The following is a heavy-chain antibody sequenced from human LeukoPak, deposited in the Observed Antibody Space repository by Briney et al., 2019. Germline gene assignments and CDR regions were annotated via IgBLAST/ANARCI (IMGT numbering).Heavy chain of an antibody. J-gene: IGHJ4*02. Sequence: PGGSLRLSWAAYGFTFSDHYMGWIRQAPGKGLEWISYINGRGTFTNYADSVRGRFTISRDNPKNSLYLQMNNVRAEDTAVYYCVRDGHCSSTSCTFDYWGQGTLVTVSS. V-gene: IGHV3-11*06. CDR3: VRDGHCSSTSCTFDY. CDR1: GFTFSDHY. D-gene: IGHD2-2*03. CDR2: INGRGTFT.